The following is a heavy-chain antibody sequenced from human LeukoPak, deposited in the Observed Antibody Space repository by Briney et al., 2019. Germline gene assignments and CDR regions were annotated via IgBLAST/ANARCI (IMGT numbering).Heavy chain of an antibody. CDR3: AREATMINPDAFDI. D-gene: IGHD3-22*01. Sequence: GGSLGLSCAASGFTFSSYSMNWVRQAPGKGLEWVSSISSSSSYIYYADSVKGRFTISRDNAKNSLYLQMNSLRAEDTAVYYCAREATMINPDAFDIWGQGTMVTVSS. V-gene: IGHV3-21*01. J-gene: IGHJ3*02. CDR1: GFTFSSYS. CDR2: ISSSSSYI.